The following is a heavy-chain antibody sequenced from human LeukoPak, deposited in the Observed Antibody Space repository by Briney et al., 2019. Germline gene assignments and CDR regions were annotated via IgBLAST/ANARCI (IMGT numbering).Heavy chain of an antibody. CDR3: ARGLSEQLATPP. CDR1: GGSFSGYY. Sequence: SETLSLTCAVYGGSFSGYYWSWILQPPGKGLEWIGEINHSGSTNYNPSLKSRVTISVDTSKNQFSLKLSSVTAADTAVYYCARGLSEQLATPPWGQGTLVTVSS. J-gene: IGHJ5*02. V-gene: IGHV4-34*01. D-gene: IGHD6-6*01. CDR2: INHSGST.